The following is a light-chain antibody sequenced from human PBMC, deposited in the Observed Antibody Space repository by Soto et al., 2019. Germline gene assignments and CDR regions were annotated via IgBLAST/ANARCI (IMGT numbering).Light chain of an antibody. CDR3: QQYGNSPLT. CDR2: GAS. Sequence: EIVLTQSPGTLSLSPGERATLSCRASQSVSSSFLAWYQQKPGQAPRLLIYGASNRATGIPDRFSGSGSGTDFTLTISRLEPEDFAVYYCQQYGNSPLTFGGGTKVELK. CDR1: QSVSSSF. J-gene: IGKJ4*01. V-gene: IGKV3-20*01.